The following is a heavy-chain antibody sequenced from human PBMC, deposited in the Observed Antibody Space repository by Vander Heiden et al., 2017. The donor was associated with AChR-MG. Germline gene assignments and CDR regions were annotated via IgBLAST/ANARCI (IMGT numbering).Heavy chain of an antibody. CDR2: ISWNSGSI. CDR3: AKDIGHYYRNYPFDY. D-gene: IGHD4-4*01. J-gene: IGHJ4*02. CDR1: GVTFDDYA. Sequence: EVQLVESGGGRVQPGRSLRLACDASGVTFDDYAMHTVRAAQGKGLELVSGISWNSGSIGYADSVKGRFTISRDNAKNFLYLQMNRLRAEDTALYYCAKDIGHYYRNYPFDYWVQGTLVAVSS. V-gene: IGHV3-9*01.